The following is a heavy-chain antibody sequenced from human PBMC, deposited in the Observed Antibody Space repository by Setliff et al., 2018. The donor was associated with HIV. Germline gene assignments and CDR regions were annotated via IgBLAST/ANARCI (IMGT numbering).Heavy chain of an antibody. J-gene: IGHJ4*02. CDR3: STIKPGGASFDN. CDR1: GGSSSSGC. CDR2: IHKSGRT. Sequence: SETLSLTCAVSGGSSSSGCWRWIRQPPGKGLEWLGYIHKSGRTSYNPSLRTRLSMSVDTPNNQLSLQLSSVTAAVTAIYYCSTIKPGGASFDNWGQGTLVTVSS. D-gene: IGHD3-16*01. V-gene: IGHV4-59*08.